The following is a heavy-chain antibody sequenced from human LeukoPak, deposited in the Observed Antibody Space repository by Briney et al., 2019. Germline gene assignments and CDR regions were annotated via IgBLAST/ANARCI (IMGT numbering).Heavy chain of an antibody. J-gene: IGHJ4*02. CDR3: ARVGVNYGDSYPFDY. D-gene: IGHD4-17*01. CDR2: MSYDGSSK. Sequence: GRSLRLSCAASGFTFSSYTMHWVRQAPGSGLEWVALMSYDGSSKYYADSVKGRFTISRDNSKNTLYLQMNSLRAEDTAVYYCARVGVNYGDSYPFDYWGQGTLVTVSS. CDR1: GFTFSSYT. V-gene: IGHV3-30-3*01.